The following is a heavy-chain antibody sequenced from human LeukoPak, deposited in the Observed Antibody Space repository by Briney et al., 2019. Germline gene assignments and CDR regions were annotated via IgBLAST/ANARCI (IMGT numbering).Heavy chain of an antibody. CDR2: IYSGGST. V-gene: IGHV3-66*02. Sequence: TGGSLRLSCAASGFTVSSNYMSWVRQAPGKGLEWVSVIYSGGSTYYADSVKGRFTISRDNSKNTLYLQMNSLRAEDTAVYYCARAPTLDDDAFDIWGQGTMITVSS. CDR3: ARAPTLDDDAFDI. D-gene: IGHD5-24*01. J-gene: IGHJ3*02. CDR1: GFTVSSNY.